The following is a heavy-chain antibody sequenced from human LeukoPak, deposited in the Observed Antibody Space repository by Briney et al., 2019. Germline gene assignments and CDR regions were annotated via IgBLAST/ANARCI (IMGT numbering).Heavy chain of an antibody. V-gene: IGHV3-21*01. Sequence: GGSLRLSCAASGFTFSSYSMNWVRQAPGKGLEWVSSISSSSSYIYYADSVKGRFTISRDNAKNSLYLQMNSLRAEDTAVYYCARGSGGYSYGYPDYWGQGTLVPVSS. CDR3: ARGSGGYSYGYPDY. CDR2: ISSSSSYI. J-gene: IGHJ4*02. CDR1: GFTFSSYS. D-gene: IGHD5-18*01.